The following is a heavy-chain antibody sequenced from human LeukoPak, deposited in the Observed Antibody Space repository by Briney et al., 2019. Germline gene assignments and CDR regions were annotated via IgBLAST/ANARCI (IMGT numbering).Heavy chain of an antibody. D-gene: IGHD2/OR15-2a*01. CDR3: ARGTGGFLDP. CDR2: INPSGGST. J-gene: IGHJ5*02. V-gene: IGHV1-46*01. CDR1: GYTFTSYY. Sequence: ASVKVSFKASGYTFTSYYMHWVRQAPGQGLEWMGIINPSGGSTNYAQKFQGRVTMTRDTSTSTVYMELSSLRSEDTAVYHCARGTGGFLDPWGQGTLVTVSS.